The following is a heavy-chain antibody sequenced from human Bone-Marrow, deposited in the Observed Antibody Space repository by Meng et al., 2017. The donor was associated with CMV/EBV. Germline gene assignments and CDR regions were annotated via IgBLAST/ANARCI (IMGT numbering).Heavy chain of an antibody. CDR1: GCSISSYNYY. V-gene: IGHV4-39*07. CDR3: GRVVDVRPGSSCSSATCSDY. D-gene: IGHD2-2*01. Sequence: GSLRLSCTVSGCSISSYNYYWGWIRQPPGKGLEWIGTIYYSGITYYNPSLKSRVTISVDTPKNQFSLKLSSVTAADTAVYYCGRVVDVRPGSSCSSATCSDYWGQGTLVTVSS. J-gene: IGHJ4*02. CDR2: IYYSGIT.